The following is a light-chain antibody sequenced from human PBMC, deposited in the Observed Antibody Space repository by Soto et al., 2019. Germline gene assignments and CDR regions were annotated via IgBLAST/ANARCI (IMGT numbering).Light chain of an antibody. J-gene: IGLJ2*01. CDR3: SSYAGSNTVV. V-gene: IGLV2-8*01. Sequence: QSALTQPPSASGSAGQSVTISCTGTSSDVGGYNYVSWYQQHPGKAPKLMIYEVSKRPSGVPDRFSGSKSGNTASLTVSGLQAEDEADYYCSSYAGSNTVVFGGGTKLTVL. CDR2: EVS. CDR1: SSDVGGYNY.